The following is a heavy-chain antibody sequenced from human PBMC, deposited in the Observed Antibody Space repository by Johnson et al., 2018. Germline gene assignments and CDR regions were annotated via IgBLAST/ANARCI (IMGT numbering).Heavy chain of an antibody. J-gene: IGHJ3*02. V-gene: IGHV3-74*01. CDR2: INSDGSDT. CDR3: ARGNGHGFDM. D-gene: IGHD2-8*01. Sequence: VQLQESGGGLVQXGGSLRLSCAASGFIFSSYWMHWVRQAPGKGLVWLSRINSDGSDTSYADSVKGRFTMSRDNAKNTLFLQMNSLRVDDTAVYYCARGNGHGFDMWGQGTMVAVSS. CDR1: GFIFSSYW.